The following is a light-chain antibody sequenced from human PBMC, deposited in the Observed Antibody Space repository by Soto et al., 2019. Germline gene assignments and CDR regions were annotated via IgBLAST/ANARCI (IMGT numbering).Light chain of an antibody. CDR2: DVN. CDR1: SSDVGGYNY. Sequence: QSALTQPASVSGSPGQSITISCTGTSSDVGGYNYVSWYQQHPGKAPKLMIYDVNNRPSGISNRFSGSKSGNTASLTVSGLQAEDEADYYCGSYPSSGTPYVFATGTKLTVL. V-gene: IGLV2-14*03. J-gene: IGLJ1*01. CDR3: GSYPSSGTPYV.